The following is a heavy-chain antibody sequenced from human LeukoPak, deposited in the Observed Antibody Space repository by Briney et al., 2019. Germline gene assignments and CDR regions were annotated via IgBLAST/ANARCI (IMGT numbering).Heavy chain of an antibody. CDR2: INHSGST. J-gene: IGHJ4*02. Sequence: PSETLSLTCAVYGGSFSGYFWSWIRQPPGKGLEWIGEINHSGSTNYNPSLKSRVTISVDTSKNQFSLKVSSVTAADTAVYYCARGSVALRGYFDYWGQGTLVTVSS. CDR3: ARGSVALRGYFDY. V-gene: IGHV4-34*01. CDR1: GGSFSGYF. D-gene: IGHD5-12*01.